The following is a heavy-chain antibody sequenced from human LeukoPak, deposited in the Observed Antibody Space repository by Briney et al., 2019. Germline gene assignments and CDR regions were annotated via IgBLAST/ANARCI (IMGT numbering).Heavy chain of an antibody. CDR3: ARELRRDEH. CDR1: GYTFTGSF. CDR2: INSNTGGT. J-gene: IGHJ1*01. Sequence: ASVKVSCKASGYTFTGSFMHWVRQAPGQGLEWMGWINSNTGGTKFAQKFQDRVTMTRDTSISTAYMELSSLRSDDTAVYYCARELRRDEHWGQGTLVTVSS. V-gene: IGHV1-2*02.